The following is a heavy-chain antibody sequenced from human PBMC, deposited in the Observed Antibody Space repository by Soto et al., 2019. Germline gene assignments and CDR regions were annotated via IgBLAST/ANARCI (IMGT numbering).Heavy chain of an antibody. V-gene: IGHV1-24*01. D-gene: IGHD1-26*01. CDR1: GYTLTELS. CDR2: FDPEDGET. J-gene: IGHJ4*02. CDR3: ATVGDGVGATYV. Sequence: ASVKVSCKVSGYTLTELSMHWVRQAPGKGLEWMGGFDPEDGETIYAQKFQGRVTMTEDTSTDTAYMELSSLRSEDTAVYYCATVGDGVGATYVWGQGTLVTVSS.